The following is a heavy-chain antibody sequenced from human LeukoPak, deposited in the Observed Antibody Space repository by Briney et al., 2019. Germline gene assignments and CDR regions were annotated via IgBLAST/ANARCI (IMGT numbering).Heavy chain of an antibody. D-gene: IGHD5-24*01. CDR3: ARDGPIK. CDR2: IHYSGST. V-gene: IGHV4-39*07. J-gene: IGHJ4*02. Sequence: PSETLSLTCTVSGGSISNSSHYWGWIRQPPGKGLEWIGSIHYSGSTYYSPSLKSRVTISVDTSRNQFSLKLTSVTAADTAVYYCARDGPIKWGQGTLVTVSS. CDR1: GGSISNSSHY.